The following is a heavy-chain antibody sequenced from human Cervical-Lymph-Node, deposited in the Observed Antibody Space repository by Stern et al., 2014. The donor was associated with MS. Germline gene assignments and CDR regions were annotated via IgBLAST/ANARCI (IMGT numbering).Heavy chain of an antibody. CDR3: ARDPGYGDPVGY. J-gene: IGHJ4*02. Sequence: EVKLVESGGGLIQRGGSLRLSCAASGLTVSSNYMSWVRQAPGQGPERLSAIHRDGKTYYADSVQGRFTISRDISKNTVSLQMTGLRVEDTAMYYCARDPGYGDPVGYWGQGTLVTVSS. CDR1: GLTVSSNY. V-gene: IGHV3-53*01. CDR2: IHRDGKT. D-gene: IGHD4-17*01.